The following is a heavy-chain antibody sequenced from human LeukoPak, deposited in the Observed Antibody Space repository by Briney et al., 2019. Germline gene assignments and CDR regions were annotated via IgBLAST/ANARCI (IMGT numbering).Heavy chain of an antibody. CDR2: FYHSRST. CDR1: GGSISSHY. Sequence: SETLSLTCTVSGGSISSHYWSWIRQPPGKGLEWIGYFYHSRSTNYNPSLKSRVTISVDTSKNQFSLKLSSMTAADTAVYYCARDSLAGYSGYDRRLDYWGQGTLVTVSS. CDR3: ARDSLAGYSGYDRRLDY. D-gene: IGHD5-12*01. V-gene: IGHV4-59*11. J-gene: IGHJ4*02.